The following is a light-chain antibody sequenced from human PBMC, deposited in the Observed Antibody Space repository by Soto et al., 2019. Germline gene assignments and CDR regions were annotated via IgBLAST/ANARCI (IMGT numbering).Light chain of an antibody. CDR3: SAYTARSNVV. CDR1: MRDVGAYNL. V-gene: IGLV2-14*01. J-gene: IGLJ7*01. CDR2: EVR. Sequence: SVMPQPPSTSGSPVQRETISCTGTMRDVGAYNLVSWYQQHPGTAPKLIIYEVRNRPSGISSRFSGSRSVDTASLTISGLQPEADGDYYFSAYTARSNVVFTGDTQ.